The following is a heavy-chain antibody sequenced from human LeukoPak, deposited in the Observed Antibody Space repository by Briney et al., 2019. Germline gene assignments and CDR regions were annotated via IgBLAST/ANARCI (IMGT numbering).Heavy chain of an antibody. D-gene: IGHD1-26*01. CDR1: GFTFSSYS. CDR3: AREEVDGSSPRATYDAFDI. CDR2: ISSSSSTI. J-gene: IGHJ3*02. Sequence: AGGSLRLSCAASGFTFSSYSMNWVRQAPGKGLEWVSYISSSSSTIYYADSVKGRFTISRDNAKNSLYLQMNSLRAEDTAVYYCAREEVDGSSPRATYDAFDIWGQGTMVTVSS. V-gene: IGHV3-48*01.